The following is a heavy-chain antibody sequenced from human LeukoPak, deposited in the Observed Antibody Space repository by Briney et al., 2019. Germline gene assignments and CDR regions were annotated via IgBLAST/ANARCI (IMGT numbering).Heavy chain of an antibody. J-gene: IGHJ4*02. CDR2: ISGSGGST. CDR3: AKGGKYSSGWSTFE. D-gene: IGHD6-19*01. CDR1: GFTFSSYA. Sequence: GGSLRLSCAASGFTFSSYAMSWVRQAPGKGLEWVSAISGSGGSTYYADSVKGRFTISRDNSKNTLYLQMNSLRAEDTAVYYCAKGGKYSSGWSTFEWGQGTLVTVSS. V-gene: IGHV3-23*01.